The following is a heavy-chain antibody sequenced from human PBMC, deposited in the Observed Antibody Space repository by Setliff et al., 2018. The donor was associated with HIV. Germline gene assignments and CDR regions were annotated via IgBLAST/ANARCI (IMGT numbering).Heavy chain of an antibody. CDR2: IFYSGSA. CDR3: AREDSSYHYFDS. Sequence: SETLSLTCTVSGGFISSSNYYWGWIRQPPGKGREWIGSIFYSGSANYNPSLTSPVTISVDTSKNQFSLKLRSVTAADTAVYWCAREDSSYHYFDSWGQGMLVTVSS. J-gene: IGHJ4*02. CDR1: GGFISSSNYY. V-gene: IGHV4-39*02. D-gene: IGHD3-22*01.